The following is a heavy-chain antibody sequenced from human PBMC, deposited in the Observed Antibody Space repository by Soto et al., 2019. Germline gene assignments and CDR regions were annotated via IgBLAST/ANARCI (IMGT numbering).Heavy chain of an antibody. Sequence: QVQLVQSGAEVKKPGSSVKVSCKASGDTFSSYIMTWVRQAPGQGLEWMGGIIPMFGTANTAQKFQGRVTITADESTNTAPMELRSLRSEDTAVYYCARGGTIGRWFDPWGQGTLVIVSS. J-gene: IGHJ5*02. CDR3: ARGGTIGRWFDP. V-gene: IGHV1-69*01. CDR1: GDTFSSYI. D-gene: IGHD1-7*01. CDR2: IIPMFGTA.